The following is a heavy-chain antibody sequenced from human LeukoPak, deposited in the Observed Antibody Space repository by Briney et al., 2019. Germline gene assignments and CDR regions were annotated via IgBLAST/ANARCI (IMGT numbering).Heavy chain of an antibody. CDR1: GGSFSGYQ. V-gene: IGHV4-34*01. J-gene: IGHJ4*02. Sequence: PSETLSLTCAAYGGSFSGYQWSWVRQPPGKGLGWIGEINHSGVADYNPSLKSRVTISLDTSKNQFSLRLRSVTAADTAMYYCARILRYYGSGSYGYWGQGTLVTVSS. D-gene: IGHD3-10*01. CDR2: INHSGVA. CDR3: ARILRYYGSGSYGY.